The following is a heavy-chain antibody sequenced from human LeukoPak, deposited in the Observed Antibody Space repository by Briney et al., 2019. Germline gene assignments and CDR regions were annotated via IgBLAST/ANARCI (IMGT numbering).Heavy chain of an antibody. J-gene: IGHJ5*02. V-gene: IGHV1-46*01. Sequence: ASVKVSCKASGYTFTSYHMHWVRQAPGQGLEWMGIINPSGGSTNYAQRFRGRVTMTRDMSTGTVYMELSSLTSEDTAVYYCAREAIAIFGLVRTQTTKGPHRFDPWGQGTLVTVSS. D-gene: IGHD3/OR15-3a*01. CDR2: INPSGGST. CDR3: AREAIAIFGLVRTQTTKGPHRFDP. CDR1: GYTFTSYH.